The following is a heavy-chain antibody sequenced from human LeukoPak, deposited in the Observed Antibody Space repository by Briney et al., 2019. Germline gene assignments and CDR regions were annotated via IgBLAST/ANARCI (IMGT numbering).Heavy chain of an antibody. D-gene: IGHD2-8*01. CDR1: GFTFPSYA. CDR2: ISGGGSHS. Sequence: GGSLRLSCAASGFTFPSYAMSWVRQAPGRGLEWIAAISGGGSHSWHADSVKGRFTISSDNSRDTLHLQMNSLRVDDTAVYYCARGSAWACHGVRCYPLDNWGQGALVTVSS. J-gene: IGHJ4*02. CDR3: ARGSAWACHGVRCYPLDN. V-gene: IGHV3-23*01.